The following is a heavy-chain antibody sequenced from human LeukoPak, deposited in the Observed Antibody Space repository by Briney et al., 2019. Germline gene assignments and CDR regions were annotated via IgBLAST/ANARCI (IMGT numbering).Heavy chain of an antibody. CDR1: GFTFSAHY. CDR3: ARVGDYYDSRGYSTDAFDI. J-gene: IGHJ3*02. CDR2: IRNRVKSYTT. Sequence: GGSLRLSCAASGFTFSAHYMDWVRQAPGKGLEWIGRIRNRVKSYTTQYAPSVKDRLTISRDDSRNSLYLQMNSLKTEDTAVYFCARVGDYYDSRGYSTDAFDIWGQGTMVTVSS. D-gene: IGHD3-22*01. V-gene: IGHV3-72*01.